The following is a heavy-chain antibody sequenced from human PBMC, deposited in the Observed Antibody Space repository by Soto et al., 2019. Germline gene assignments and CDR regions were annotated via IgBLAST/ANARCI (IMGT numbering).Heavy chain of an antibody. CDR2: MNPNSGNT. CDR3: ARPAAPVYYYYYMDV. CDR1: GYTFTSYD. V-gene: IGHV1-8*01. J-gene: IGHJ6*03. D-gene: IGHD2-2*01. Sequence: ASVKVSCKASGYTFTSYDINWVRQATGQGLEWMGWMNPNSGNTGYAQKFQGRVTMTRNTSISTAYMELSSLRSEDTAVYYCARPAAPVYYYYYMDVWGKGTTVTVSS.